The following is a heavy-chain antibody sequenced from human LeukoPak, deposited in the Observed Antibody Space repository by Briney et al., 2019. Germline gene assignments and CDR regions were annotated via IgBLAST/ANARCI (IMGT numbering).Heavy chain of an antibody. J-gene: IGHJ4*02. Sequence: GGSLRLSCAASGFTFSSYAMSWVRQAPGKGLEWVSAIIGSGGSTYYADSVKGRFTISRDNSKNTLYLQMNSLRAEDTAVYYCAKNPRKYYYDSSGYYSYFDYWGQGTLVTVSS. CDR3: AKNPRKYYYDSSGYYSYFDY. CDR2: IIGSGGST. CDR1: GFTFSSYA. D-gene: IGHD3-22*01. V-gene: IGHV3-23*01.